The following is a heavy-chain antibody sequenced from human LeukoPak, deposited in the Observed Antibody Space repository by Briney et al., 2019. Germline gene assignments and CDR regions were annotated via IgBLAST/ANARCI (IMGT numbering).Heavy chain of an antibody. CDR2: INTNTGNP. J-gene: IGHJ4*02. D-gene: IGHD6-19*01. V-gene: IGHV7-4-1*02. Sequence: EASVKVSCKASGYTFTSYAMNWVRQAPGQGLEWMGWINTNTGNPTYAQGFTGRFVFSLDTSVSTAYLQISSLKAEDTAVYYCAGVMRLVDSRTYYFDYWGQGTLVTVSS. CDR3: AGVMRLVDSRTYYFDY. CDR1: GYTFTSYA.